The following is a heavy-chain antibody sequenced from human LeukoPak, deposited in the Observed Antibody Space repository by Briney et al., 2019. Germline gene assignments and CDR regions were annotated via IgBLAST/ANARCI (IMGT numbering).Heavy chain of an antibody. V-gene: IGHV3-7*01. CDR3: TSTGSGSYYERLGDY. Sequence: QSGGSLRLSCAASGFTFSSYWMSWVRQAPGKGLEWVANIKQDGSEKYYVDSVKGRFTISRDSAKNSLFLQMNSLRAEDTAVYYCTSTGSGSYYERLGDYWGQGTLVTVSS. CDR2: IKQDGSEK. J-gene: IGHJ4*02. CDR1: GFTFSSYW. D-gene: IGHD3-10*01.